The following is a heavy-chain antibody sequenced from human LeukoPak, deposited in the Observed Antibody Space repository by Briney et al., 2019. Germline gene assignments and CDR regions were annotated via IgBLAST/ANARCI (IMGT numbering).Heavy chain of an antibody. D-gene: IGHD3-9*01. CDR3: ARGNILSGYCFDF. CDR1: GGSISGYY. CDR2: IHYTGGT. V-gene: IGHV4-34*01. J-gene: IGHJ4*02. Sequence: SETLSLTCAVYGGSISGYYWSWIRQPPGKGLEWVGEIHYTGGTSYNPSLKSRATISIDTSKNQLSLKLSSVTAADTAVYYCARGNILSGYCFDFWGQGTLVTVSP.